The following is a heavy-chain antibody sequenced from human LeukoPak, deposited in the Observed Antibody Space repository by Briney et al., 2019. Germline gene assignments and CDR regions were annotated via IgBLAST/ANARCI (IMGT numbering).Heavy chain of an antibody. Sequence: GGSLRLSCAASGFTFSSYDMNWVRQAPGKGLEWVSYIRSSGSDKYYADSVKGRLTISRDNAKNSLFLQMNSLRAEDTAVYYCVRDNRASEYSYGSYYYYGMDVCGKGTTVTVSS. D-gene: IGHD5-18*01. J-gene: IGHJ6*04. CDR2: IRSSGSDK. CDR3: VRDNRASEYSYGSYYYYGMDV. CDR1: GFTFSSYD. V-gene: IGHV3-48*03.